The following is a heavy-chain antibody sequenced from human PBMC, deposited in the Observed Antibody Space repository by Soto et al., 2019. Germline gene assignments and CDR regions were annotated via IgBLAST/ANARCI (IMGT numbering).Heavy chain of an antibody. D-gene: IGHD6-19*01. CDR2: IYNIGST. V-gene: IGHV4-30-4*01. CDR1: GGSISSGGYY. Sequence: SETLSLTCTVSGGSISSGGYYWSWVRQHPGKGLEWIGHIYNIGSTYSTPSLRSRVAISIDTSNNQFSLKLTSVTAADTAVYYCARGPAGDKVDYWGRGTLVTVSS. CDR3: ARGPAGDKVDY. J-gene: IGHJ4*02.